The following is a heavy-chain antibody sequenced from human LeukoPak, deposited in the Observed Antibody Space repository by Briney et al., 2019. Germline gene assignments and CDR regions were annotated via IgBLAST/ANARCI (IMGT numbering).Heavy chain of an antibody. V-gene: IGHV3-11*01. CDR3: ARDGYNYFDF. Sequence: GGSLRLSCAASGFTFRNYYMIWIRQATGKGLEWLSYISSNGNTIYYADSVRGRFTVSRDNVKNSLFVEMNSLRAEDTAVYHCARDGYNYFDFWGQGTLVTVSS. CDR2: ISSNGNTI. D-gene: IGHD5-24*01. CDR1: GFTFRNYY. J-gene: IGHJ4*02.